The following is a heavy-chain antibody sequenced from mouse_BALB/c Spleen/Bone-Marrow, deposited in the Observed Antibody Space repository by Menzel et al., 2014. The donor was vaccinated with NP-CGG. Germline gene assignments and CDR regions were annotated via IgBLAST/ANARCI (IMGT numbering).Heavy chain of an antibody. CDR3: ARPLYYYGSSPFYAMGY. CDR2: INSNGGST. V-gene: IGHV5-6-2*01. CDR1: GFTFSSYY. J-gene: IGHJ4*01. D-gene: IGHD1-1*01. Sequence: EVQLVESGGGLVKLGGSLKLSCAASGFTFSSYYMSWVRQTPEKRLELVAAINSNGGSTYYPDTVKGRFTISRDNAKNTLYLQMSSLKSEDTAMYYCARPLYYYGSSPFYAMGYWGQGTSVTVSS.